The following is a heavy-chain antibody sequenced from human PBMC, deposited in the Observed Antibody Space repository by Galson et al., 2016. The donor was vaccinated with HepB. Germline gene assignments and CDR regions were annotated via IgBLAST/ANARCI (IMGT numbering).Heavy chain of an antibody. CDR3: ARGGRSVSDFDF. D-gene: IGHD2-15*01. Sequence: SLRLSCAASGVSVSDNFLTWVRQAPGKGLEWVSTLYPNGNTFYADPVKGRLTISRDNAKNSLFLQMNSLRDEDTAVYYCARGGRSVSDFDFWGQGTLVTVSS. CDR2: LYPNGNT. CDR1: GVSVSDNF. J-gene: IGHJ4*02. V-gene: IGHV3-53*01.